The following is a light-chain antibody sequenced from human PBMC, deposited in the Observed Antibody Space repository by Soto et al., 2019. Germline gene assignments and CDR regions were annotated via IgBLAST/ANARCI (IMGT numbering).Light chain of an antibody. CDR1: QSVSSN. J-gene: IGKJ1*01. V-gene: IGKV3-15*01. CDR2: EAS. CDR3: QQYNNWPPWT. Sequence: EIVLTQSPATLSVSPWEGATLSCRASQSVSSNLAWYQQKPGQAPRLLLYEASTGATGIPARFSGSGSGTEFTLTISSLQSEDFAVYYCQQYNNWPPWTFGQGTKVDIK.